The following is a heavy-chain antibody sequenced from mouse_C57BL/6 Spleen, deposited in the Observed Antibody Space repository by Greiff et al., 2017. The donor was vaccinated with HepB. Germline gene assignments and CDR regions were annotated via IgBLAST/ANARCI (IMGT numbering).Heavy chain of an antibody. CDR1: GYTFTSYT. J-gene: IGHJ2*01. CDR3: ARKGDIYYYFDY. Sequence: QVQLQQSGAELARPGASVKMSCKASGYTFTSYTMHWVKQRPGQGLEWIGYINPSSGYTKYNQKFKDKATFTADKSSSPAYMQLSSLTSEDSAVYYCARKGDIYYYFDYWGQGTTLTVSS. CDR2: INPSSGYT. D-gene: IGHD2-1*01. V-gene: IGHV1-4*01.